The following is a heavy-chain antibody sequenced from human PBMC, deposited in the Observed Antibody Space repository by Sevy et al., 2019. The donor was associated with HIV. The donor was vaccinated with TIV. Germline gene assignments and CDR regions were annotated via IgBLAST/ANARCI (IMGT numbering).Heavy chain of an antibody. Sequence: ASVKVSCKASGYTFINYGITWVRQAPGQGLEWMGWISRYNTNYAQKLQGRVTMTTDTSTSTVYMELRSLRSDDTAVYYCARSPSGSQGPGQYFQLWGQGTLVTVSS. CDR1: GYTFINYG. CDR2: ISRYNT. D-gene: IGHD1-26*01. J-gene: IGHJ1*01. CDR3: ARSPSGSQGPGQYFQL. V-gene: IGHV1-18*01.